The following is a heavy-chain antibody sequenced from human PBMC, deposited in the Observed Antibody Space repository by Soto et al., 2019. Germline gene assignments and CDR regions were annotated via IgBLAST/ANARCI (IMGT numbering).Heavy chain of an antibody. D-gene: IGHD2-2*01. Sequence: SGPTLVNPTQTLTLTCTFSGFSLITSGVGVGWIRQPPGKALEWLGLIYWNDDKRYSPSLKSRLTITKDTSKNQVVLTMTNMDPVDTATYYCAHRRAIAIGIVVVPAAKTDWFDPWGQGTLVTVSS. J-gene: IGHJ5*02. CDR2: IYWNDDK. CDR1: GFSLITSGVG. V-gene: IGHV2-5*01. CDR3: AHRRAIAIGIVVVPAAKTDWFDP.